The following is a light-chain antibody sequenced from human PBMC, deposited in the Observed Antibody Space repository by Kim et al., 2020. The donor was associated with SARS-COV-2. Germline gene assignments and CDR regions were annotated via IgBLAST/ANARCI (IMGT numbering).Light chain of an antibody. Sequence: SPGKRDTLSCGASQSVSSSCLAWYQQKPGQAPRLLIYGADSRATGIPDRCSGSGSGTDFTHTISRLEPEDFAVYYCQQYGSSPYSCGQGTKLEI. CDR1: QSVSSSC. CDR3: QQYGSSPYS. J-gene: IGKJ2*03. CDR2: GAD. V-gene: IGKV3-20*01.